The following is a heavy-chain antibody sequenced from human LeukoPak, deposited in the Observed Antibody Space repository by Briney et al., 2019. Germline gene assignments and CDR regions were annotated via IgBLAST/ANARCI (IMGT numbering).Heavy chain of an antibody. CDR3: AREQGSTGYFEY. Sequence: ASVKVSCKASGNIFTSSYTHWVRQAPGQGLEWMGVINPSDGTRNYAQKFQGRVTMTRDMSTSTVYMDLSGLRSEDTAVYYCAREQGSTGYFEYWGQGTLVTVSS. V-gene: IGHV1-46*01. CDR1: GNIFTSSY. CDR2: INPSDGTR. D-gene: IGHD2-2*01. J-gene: IGHJ4*02.